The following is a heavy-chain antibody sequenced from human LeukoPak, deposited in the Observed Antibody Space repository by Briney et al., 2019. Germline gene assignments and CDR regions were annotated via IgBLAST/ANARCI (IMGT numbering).Heavy chain of an antibody. Sequence: PSDTLSLTCAVSGYSISSNHWWGWIRQPPRKGLECIGYIFYAGSTYYNPSLKSRVTMSVDTSKNQFSLRLSSVTAVDTAVYYCARIGPILGAAWVDYWGQGTLVSVSS. D-gene: IGHD3-3*02. CDR1: GYSISSNHW. CDR2: IFYAGST. J-gene: IGHJ4*02. CDR3: ARIGPILGAAWVDY. V-gene: IGHV4-28*01.